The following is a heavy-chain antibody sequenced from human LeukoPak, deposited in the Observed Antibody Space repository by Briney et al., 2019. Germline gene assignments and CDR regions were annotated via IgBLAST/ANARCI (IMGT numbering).Heavy chain of an antibody. D-gene: IGHD6-6*01. CDR2: ISGSGGST. CDR3: AKAVIAARPLHYYFDY. CDR1: GFTFSSYA. V-gene: IGHV3-23*01. J-gene: IGHJ4*02. Sequence: GGSLRLSCAASGFTFSSYAMRWVRQAPGKGLEWVAVISGSGGSTYYADSVKGRFTISRDNSKNTLYLQMNSLRAEDTAVYYCAKAVIAARPLHYYFDYWGQGTLVTVSS.